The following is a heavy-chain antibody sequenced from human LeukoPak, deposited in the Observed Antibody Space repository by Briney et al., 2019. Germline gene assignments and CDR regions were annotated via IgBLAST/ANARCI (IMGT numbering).Heavy chain of an antibody. V-gene: IGHV4-59*11. Sequence: SETLSLTCTVSGDSIGSHYWSWIRQAPGKGLEYVGYIYYTGSTNYSPSLKSRVTISVDTSKNQFSLKLSSVTAADTAVYYCAREMTYYYDSSGYQTIDYWGQGTLVTVSS. D-gene: IGHD3-22*01. CDR1: GDSIGSHY. J-gene: IGHJ4*02. CDR2: IYYTGST. CDR3: AREMTYYYDSSGYQTIDY.